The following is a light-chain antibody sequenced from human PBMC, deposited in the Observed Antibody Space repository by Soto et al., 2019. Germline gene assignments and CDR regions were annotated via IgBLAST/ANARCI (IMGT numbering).Light chain of an antibody. CDR3: SSYTSSSTPMV. CDR1: SSDVGGYNY. Sequence: QSALTQPASVSGSPGQSITISCTGTSSDVGGYNYVSWYQQHPGKAPKLMMYDFSNRPSGVSDRFSGSKSGNTASLTIYGLQAEDEADYYCSSYTSSSTPMVFGGGTKLTVL. J-gene: IGLJ2*01. CDR2: DFS. V-gene: IGLV2-14*01.